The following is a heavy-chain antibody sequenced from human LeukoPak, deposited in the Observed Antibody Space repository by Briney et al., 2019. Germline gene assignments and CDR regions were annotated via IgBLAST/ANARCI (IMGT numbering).Heavy chain of an antibody. Sequence: SQTLSLTCTVSGGSISSGGYYWSWIRQHPGKGLEWIGYIYYSGSTYYNPSLKSRVTISVDTSKNQFSLKLSSVTAADTAVYYCARSHPSYDFWSGYGNWFDPWGQGTLVTVSS. J-gene: IGHJ5*02. CDR2: IYYSGST. V-gene: IGHV4-31*03. D-gene: IGHD3-3*01. CDR3: ARSHPSYDFWSGYGNWFDP. CDR1: GGSISSGGYY.